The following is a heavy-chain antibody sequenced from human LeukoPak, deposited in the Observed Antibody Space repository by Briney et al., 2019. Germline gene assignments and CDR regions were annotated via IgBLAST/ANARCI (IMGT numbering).Heavy chain of an antibody. CDR2: IYYSGST. Sequence: SETLSLTCTVSGDSISSGRYYWSWIRQPPGKGLEWIGYIYYSGSTNYNPSLKSRVTISVDTSKNQFSLKLSSVTAADTAVYYCARRVEVVSPFDYWGQGTLVTVSS. CDR3: ARRVEVVSPFDY. J-gene: IGHJ4*02. CDR1: GDSISSGRYY. D-gene: IGHD2-15*01. V-gene: IGHV4-61*01.